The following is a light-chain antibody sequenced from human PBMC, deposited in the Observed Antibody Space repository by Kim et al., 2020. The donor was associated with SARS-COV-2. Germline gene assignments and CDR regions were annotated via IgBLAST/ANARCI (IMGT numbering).Light chain of an antibody. Sequence: SPGQSVTISCTGTSSDVGGYNYVSWYQQHPGKAPKLMIYDVSKRPSGVPDRFSGSKSGNTASLTISGLQAEDEADYSCCSYAGSWVFGGGTQLTVL. CDR1: SSDVGGYNY. J-gene: IGLJ3*02. CDR2: DVS. V-gene: IGLV2-11*01. CDR3: CSYAGSWV.